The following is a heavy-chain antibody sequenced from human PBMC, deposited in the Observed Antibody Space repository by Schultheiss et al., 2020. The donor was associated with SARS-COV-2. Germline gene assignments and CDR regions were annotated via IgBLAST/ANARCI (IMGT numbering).Heavy chain of an antibody. CDR3: ARDAVRDQYFDY. V-gene: IGHV3-11*01. J-gene: IGHJ4*02. D-gene: IGHD2-2*01. CDR2: ISSSGSTI. Sequence: GESLKISCAASGFTFSDYYMSWIRQAPGKGLEWVSYISSSGSTIYYADSVKGRFTISRDNAKNSLYLQMNSLRAEDTAVYYCARDAVRDQYFDYWGQGTLVTVSS. CDR1: GFTFSDYY.